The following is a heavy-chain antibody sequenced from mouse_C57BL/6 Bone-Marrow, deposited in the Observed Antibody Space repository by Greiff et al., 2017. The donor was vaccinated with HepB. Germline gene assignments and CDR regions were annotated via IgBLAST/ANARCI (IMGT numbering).Heavy chain of an antibody. V-gene: IGHV1-18*01. Sequence: EVQLQQSGPELVKPGASVKIPCKASGYTFTDYNMDWVKQSHGKSLEWIGDINPNNGGTIYNQKFKGKATLTVDKSSSTAYMELRSLTSEDTAVYYCARGGPAWFAYWGQGTLVTVSA. CDR2: INPNNGGT. CDR3: ARGGPAWFAY. J-gene: IGHJ3*01. CDR1: GYTFTDYN.